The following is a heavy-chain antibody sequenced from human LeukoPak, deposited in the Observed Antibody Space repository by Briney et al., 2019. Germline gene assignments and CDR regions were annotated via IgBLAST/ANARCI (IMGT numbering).Heavy chain of an antibody. CDR1: GGSISSYY. CDR3: ARASSAYPRY. J-gene: IGHJ4*02. CDR2: IYYSGST. Sequence: SGTLSLTCSVSGGSISSYYWSWIRLPPGKGLEWIGYIYYSGSTNYNPSLKSRVTISVDTSKNQFSLKLSSVTAADTAVYYCARASSAYPRYWGQGTLVTVSS. V-gene: IGHV4-59*01. D-gene: IGHD3-16*01.